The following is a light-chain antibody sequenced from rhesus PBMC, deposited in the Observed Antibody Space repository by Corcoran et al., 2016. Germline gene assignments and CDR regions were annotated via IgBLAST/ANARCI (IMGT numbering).Light chain of an antibody. CDR1: QGISKY. CDR3: QQHNSYPWT. Sequence: DIQMTQSPSSLSASVGDTVTITCQASQGISKYLAWYQQKPGKAPKHLINDASTLQSGVPSRFSGSGSGTEFTLTISSLQPEDFATDSCQQHNSYPWTFGQGTKVEIK. V-gene: IGKV1-25*01. CDR2: DAS. J-gene: IGKJ1*01.